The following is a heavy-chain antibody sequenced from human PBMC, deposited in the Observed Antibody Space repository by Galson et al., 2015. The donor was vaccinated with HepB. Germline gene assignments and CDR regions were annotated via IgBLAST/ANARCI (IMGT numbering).Heavy chain of an antibody. CDR3: ARPQYYYDSSGPPSGPVDYMDV. V-gene: IGHV1-2*06. Sequence: SVKVSCKASGYTFTGYYMHWVRQAPGQGLEWMGRINPNSGGTNYAQKFQGRVTMTRDTSISTAYMEPSRLRSDDTAVYYCARPQYYYDSSGPPSGPVDYMDVWGKGTTVTVSS. D-gene: IGHD3-22*01. J-gene: IGHJ6*03. CDR1: GYTFTGYY. CDR2: INPNSGGT.